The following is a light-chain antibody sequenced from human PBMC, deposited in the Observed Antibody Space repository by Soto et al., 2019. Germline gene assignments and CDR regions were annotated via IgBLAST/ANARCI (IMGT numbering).Light chain of an antibody. J-gene: IGKJ1*01. CDR3: LQDVNYPWT. Sequence: AIQMTQSPSSLSASVGDRVTITCRASQDIRNDLGWYQQKPGKTPRLLIFAASSLQSGVPSRFSGSGSGTDFTLTISSLQPEDFAIYYCLQDVNYPWTFGQGTKVEIE. CDR1: QDIRND. CDR2: AAS. V-gene: IGKV1-6*01.